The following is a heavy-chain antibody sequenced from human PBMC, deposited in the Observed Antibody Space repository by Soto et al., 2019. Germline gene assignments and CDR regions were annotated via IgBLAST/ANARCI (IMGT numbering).Heavy chain of an antibody. D-gene: IGHD3-22*01. CDR2: ISAHNGHT. Sequence: QVQLVQSAAEVKKPGASVKVSCKASGYTFSSYSISWVRQAPGQGLEWMGWISAHNGHTNYAQKVQDRVTMTTDTSTSTAYMELRSLRSDDTAVYYCARVTYYYESTGDSWGQGTLVTVSS. CDR3: ARVTYYYESTGDS. CDR1: GYTFSSYS. V-gene: IGHV1-18*01. J-gene: IGHJ4*02.